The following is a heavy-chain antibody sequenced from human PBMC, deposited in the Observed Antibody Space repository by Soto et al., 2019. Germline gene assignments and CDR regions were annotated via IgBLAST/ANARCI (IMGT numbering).Heavy chain of an antibody. D-gene: IGHD6-19*01. CDR3: ARHPSGIAVADPYYYYGMDV. CDR2: IDPSDSYT. Sequence: ESLKISCKGSGYSFTSYWISWVRQMPGKGLEWMGRIDPSDSYTNYSPSFQGHVTISADKSISTAYLQWSSLKASDTAMYYCARHPSGIAVADPYYYYGMDVWGQGTTVTVSS. J-gene: IGHJ6*02. CDR1: GYSFTSYW. V-gene: IGHV5-10-1*01.